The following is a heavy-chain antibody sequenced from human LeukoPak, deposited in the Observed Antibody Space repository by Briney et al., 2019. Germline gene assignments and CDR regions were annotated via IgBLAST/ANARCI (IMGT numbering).Heavy chain of an antibody. CDR2: ISWNSDSI. CDR3: AKAGRWWLSMDV. D-gene: IGHD2-15*01. V-gene: IGHV3-9*01. CDR1: GFTFSSYA. Sequence: PGGSLRLSRAASGFTFSSYAMNWVRQAPEKGLEWVSGISWNSDSIGYVDSVKGRFTISRDNAKNSLYLQMNSLRAEDTALYYCAKAGRWWLSMDVWGQGTTVTVSS. J-gene: IGHJ6*02.